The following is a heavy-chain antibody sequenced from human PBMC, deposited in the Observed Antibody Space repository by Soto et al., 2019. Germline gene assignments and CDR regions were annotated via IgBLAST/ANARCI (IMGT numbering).Heavy chain of an antibody. J-gene: IGHJ3*02. CDR3: ARAYDYGDSDDAFDI. CDR2: ISSSSSTI. D-gene: IGHD4-17*01. CDR1: GFTFSSYS. Sequence: GSLRLSCAASGFTFSSYSMNWVRQAPGKGLEWVSYISSSSSTIYYADSVKGRFTISRDNAKNSLYLQMNSLRAEDTAVYYCARAYDYGDSDDAFDIWGQGTMVTVSS. V-gene: IGHV3-48*01.